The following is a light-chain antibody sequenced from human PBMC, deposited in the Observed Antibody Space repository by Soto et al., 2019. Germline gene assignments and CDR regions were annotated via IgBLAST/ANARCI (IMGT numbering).Light chain of an antibody. J-gene: IGKJ2*02. CDR2: AAS. CDR3: QKYNSAPCT. CDR1: QGISNY. V-gene: IGKV1-27*01. Sequence: DIQMTQSPSSLSASVGDRVTITCRASQGISNYLAWYQQKAGKAPKLLIYAASTLHSGVPSRFSGSGSGTDYTFTISSLQPEDVATYYYQKYNSAPCTCGQGSKLQIK.